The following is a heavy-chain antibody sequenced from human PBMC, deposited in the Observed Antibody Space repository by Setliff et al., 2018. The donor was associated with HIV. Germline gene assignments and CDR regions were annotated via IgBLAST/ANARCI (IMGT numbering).Heavy chain of an antibody. CDR2: MNPSTGEI. CDR3: ARPSHVYDDDGPLGY. V-gene: IGHV1-8*01. J-gene: IGHJ4*02. Sequence: ASVKVSCKTSVYSFTAYDSNWVRLATGRGLEWMAWMNPSTGEIGYAQKFQGGLTMTRDSSITTAFMELRGLISEDTAIYYCARPSHVYDDDGPLGYWGQGTLVTVSS. D-gene: IGHD3-16*01. CDR1: VYSFTAYD.